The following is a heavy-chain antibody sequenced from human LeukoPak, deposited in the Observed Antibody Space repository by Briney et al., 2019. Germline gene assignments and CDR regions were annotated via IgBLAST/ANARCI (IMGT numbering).Heavy chain of an antibody. J-gene: IGHJ1*01. CDR3: AKKIAAAGRAEYFQH. D-gene: IGHD6-13*01. V-gene: IGHV3-30*02. Sequence: GGSLRLSCAASGFTFSSYGMHWVRQAPGKGLEWVAFIRYDGSNKYYADSVKGRFTISRDNSKNTLYLQMNSLRAEDTAVYYCAKKIAAAGRAEYFQHWGQGTLVTVSS. CDR2: IRYDGSNK. CDR1: GFTFSSYG.